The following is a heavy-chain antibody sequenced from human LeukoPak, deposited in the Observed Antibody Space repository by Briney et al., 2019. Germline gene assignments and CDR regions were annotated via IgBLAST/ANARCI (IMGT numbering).Heavy chain of an antibody. CDR3: ARVPGAYYDAFDI. CDR1: GFTVSSKY. Sequence: PGGSLRLSCAASGFTVSSKYMCWVRQAPGKGLEWVSVIYSDTSTYYADSVKGRFTISRDNSKNTLYLQMNSLRAEDTGVYYCARVPGAYYDAFDIWGQGTMVTVSS. D-gene: IGHD3-10*01. J-gene: IGHJ3*02. V-gene: IGHV3-66*01. CDR2: IYSDTST.